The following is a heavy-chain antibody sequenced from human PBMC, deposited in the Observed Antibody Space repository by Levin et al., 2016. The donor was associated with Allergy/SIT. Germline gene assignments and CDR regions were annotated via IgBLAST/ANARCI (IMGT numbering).Heavy chain of an antibody. D-gene: IGHD3-22*01. CDR2: INPNSGGT. Sequence: ASVKVSCKASGYTFTGYYMHWVRQAPGQGLEWMGWINPNSGGTNYAQKFQGRVTITRDTSASTAYMELSSLRSEDTAVYYCAVEEYYYDSSGYYSGPFDYWGQGTLVTVSS. CDR3: AVEEYYYDSSGYYSGPFDY. V-gene: IGHV1-2*02. J-gene: IGHJ4*02. CDR1: GYTFTGYY.